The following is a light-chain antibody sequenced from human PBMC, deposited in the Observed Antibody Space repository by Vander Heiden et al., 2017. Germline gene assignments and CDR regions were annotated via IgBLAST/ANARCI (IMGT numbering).Light chain of an antibody. CDR3: SAYTSSTTVV. V-gene: IGLV2-14*03. J-gene: IGLJ3*02. CDR2: DVS. Sequence: QSALTQPASVSGSPGQSITISCTGTSSDIGTYNFVSWYQQHPGKAPKLMIYDVSDRPSGVSDRFSGSKSGNTASLTISGLQAEDEADYYCSAYTSSTTVVFGGGTTLTV. CDR1: SSDIGTYNF.